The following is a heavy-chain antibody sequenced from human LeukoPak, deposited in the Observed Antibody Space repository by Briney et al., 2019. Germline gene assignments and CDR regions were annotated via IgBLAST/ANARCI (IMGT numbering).Heavy chain of an antibody. D-gene: IGHD3-22*01. CDR3: ASEYYYDSSGYDY. CDR1: GFTFSSYS. V-gene: IGHV3-48*01. J-gene: IGHJ4*02. CDR2: ISSSSNPI. Sequence: GGSLRLSCSASGFTFSSYSMNWVRQAPGKGLEWVSYISSSSNPIYYADSVKGRFTISRDNSKNTLYLQMNSLRAEDTAVYYCASEYYYDSSGYDYWGQGTLVTVSS.